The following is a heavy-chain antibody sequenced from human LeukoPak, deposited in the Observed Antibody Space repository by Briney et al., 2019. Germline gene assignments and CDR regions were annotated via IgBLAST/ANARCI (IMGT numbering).Heavy chain of an antibody. CDR1: GFTFSSYG. V-gene: IGHV3-30*18. Sequence: GGSLRLSCAASGFTFSSYGMHWVRQAPGKGLEWVAVISYDGSNKYYADSVKGRFTISRDNSKNTLYLQMNSLRAEDTAVYYCAKDGSVAGRSYYYYGMDVWGQGTTVTVSS. CDR3: AKDGSVAGRSYYYYGMDV. D-gene: IGHD6-19*01. CDR2: ISYDGSNK. J-gene: IGHJ6*02.